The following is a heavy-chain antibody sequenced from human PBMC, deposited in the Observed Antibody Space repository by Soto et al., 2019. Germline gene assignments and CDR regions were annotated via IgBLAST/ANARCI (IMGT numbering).Heavy chain of an antibody. CDR3: ARVLIVATSPGVNYYYGMDV. CDR1: GFTFSSYG. CDR2: IWYDGSNK. Sequence: GGSLRLSCAASGFTFSSYGMHWVRQAPGKGLEWVAVIWYDGSNKYYADSVKGRFTISRDNSKNTLYLQMNSLRAEDTAVYYCARVLIVATSPGVNYYYGMDVWGQGTTVTVSS. V-gene: IGHV3-33*01. D-gene: IGHD5-12*01. J-gene: IGHJ6*02.